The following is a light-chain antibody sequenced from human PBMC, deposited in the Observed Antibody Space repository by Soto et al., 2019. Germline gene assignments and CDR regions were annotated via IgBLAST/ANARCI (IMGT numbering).Light chain of an antibody. CDR2: EVT. CDR3: SSFTSSSTRV. CDR1: SSDVGGYNY. V-gene: IGLV2-14*03. J-gene: IGLJ1*01. Sequence: QSALTQPASVSGSPGQSITISCTGTSSDVGGYNYVSWYQQHPGKAPKLIIYEVTNRPSGVSNRFSGSKSDSTASLTIAGLQSEDDAEYYCSSFTSSSTRVFGTGTKVTVL.